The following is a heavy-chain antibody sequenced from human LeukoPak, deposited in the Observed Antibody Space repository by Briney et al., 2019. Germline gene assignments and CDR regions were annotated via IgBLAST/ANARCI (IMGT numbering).Heavy chain of an antibody. Sequence: GGSLRLSCAASGFTFSSYEMNWVRQAPGKGLEWVSYISSSGSTIYYADSVKGRFTISRDNAKNSLYLQMNSLRAEDTAVYYCARESPYYYDSSPHPDAFDIWGQGTMVTVSS. D-gene: IGHD3-22*01. J-gene: IGHJ3*02. V-gene: IGHV3-48*03. CDR3: ARESPYYYDSSPHPDAFDI. CDR2: ISSSGSTI. CDR1: GFTFSSYE.